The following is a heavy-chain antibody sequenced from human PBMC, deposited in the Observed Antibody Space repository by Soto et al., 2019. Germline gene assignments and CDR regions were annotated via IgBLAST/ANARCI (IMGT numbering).Heavy chain of an antibody. CDR2: IYYSGST. CDR3: ARVSMVRGVPFDY. CDR1: GGSISSYY. D-gene: IGHD3-10*01. V-gene: IGHV4-59*01. J-gene: IGHJ4*02. Sequence: SETLSLTCTVSGGSISSYYWSWIRQPPGKGLEWIGYIYYSGSTNYNPSLKSRVTISVATSKNQFSLKLSSVTAADTAVYYCARVSMVRGVPFDYWGQGTLVTVSS.